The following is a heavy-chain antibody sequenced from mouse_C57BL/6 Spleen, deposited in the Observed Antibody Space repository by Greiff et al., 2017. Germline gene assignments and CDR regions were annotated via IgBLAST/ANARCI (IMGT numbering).Heavy chain of an antibody. Sequence: EVKLVESGEGLVKPGGSLKLSCAASGFTFSSYAMSWVRQTPEKRLAWVAYISSGGDYIYYADTVKGRFTISRDNARNTLYLQMSSLKSEDTAMYYCTREGNYYGSSYEAWFAYWGQGTLVTVSA. CDR2: ISSGGDYI. J-gene: IGHJ3*01. V-gene: IGHV5-9-1*02. CDR3: TREGNYYGSSYEAWFAY. CDR1: GFTFSSYA. D-gene: IGHD1-1*01.